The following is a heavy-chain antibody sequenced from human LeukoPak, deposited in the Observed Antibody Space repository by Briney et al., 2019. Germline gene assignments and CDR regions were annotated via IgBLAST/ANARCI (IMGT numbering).Heavy chain of an antibody. Sequence: GGSLRLSCAASGFTFSSYSMKWVRQAPGKGLEWVSSISSISSYIYHAHSVKGRLTISRDNAKNSLYLQMDSLRGEDTAVYYCARDPSGSYYPRVSGALDMWAQGTMLSVSS. J-gene: IGHJ3*02. D-gene: IGHD1-26*01. CDR3: ARDPSGSYYPRVSGALDM. V-gene: IGHV3-21*01. CDR1: GFTFSSYS. CDR2: ISSISSYI.